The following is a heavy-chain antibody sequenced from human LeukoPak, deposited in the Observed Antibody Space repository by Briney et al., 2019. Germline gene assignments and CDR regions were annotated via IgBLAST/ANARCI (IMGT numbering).Heavy chain of an antibody. D-gene: IGHD3-3*01. CDR3: ARGFLDFDF. CDR1: GFTFSRFN. Sequence: SGGSLRLSCVACGFTFSRFNMHWVRQAPGKGLEWVALIWYDGTDTYYADSVKGRFTISRDDSKNTVYLQMNSLRAEDTAFYYCARGFLDFDFWGHGTLVTVSS. V-gene: IGHV3-33*01. J-gene: IGHJ4*01. CDR2: IWYDGTDT.